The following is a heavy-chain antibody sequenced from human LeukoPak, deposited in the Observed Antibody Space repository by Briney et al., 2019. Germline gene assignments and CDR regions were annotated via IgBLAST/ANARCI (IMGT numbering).Heavy chain of an antibody. CDR2: IYHSGST. D-gene: IGHD3-10*01. CDR3: ARVAGSGSYASFDY. J-gene: IGHJ4*02. V-gene: IGHV4-30-2*01. Sequence: SETLSLTCAVSGGSISSGGYSWSWIRQPPGKGLEWIGYIYHSGSTYYNPSLKSRVTISVGRSKNQFSLKLSSVTAADTAVYYCARVAGSGSYASFDYWGQGTLVTVSS. CDR1: GGSISSGGYS.